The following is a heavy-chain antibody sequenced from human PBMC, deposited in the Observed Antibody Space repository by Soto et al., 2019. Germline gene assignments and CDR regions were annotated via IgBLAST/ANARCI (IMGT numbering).Heavy chain of an antibody. J-gene: IGHJ6*03. D-gene: IGHD2-2*01. CDR3: ARASVVGVPAAPRDLYYYYYMDV. V-gene: IGHV4-31*03. CDR1: GGSISSGGYY. Sequence: QVQLQESGPGLVKPSQTLSLTCTVSGGSISSGGYYWSWIRQHPGKGLEWIGYIYYSGSTYYNPSLKSRVNISVDPSKNQFSPKLSSVTAADTAVYYCARASVVGVPAAPRDLYYYYYMDVWGKGTTVTVSS. CDR2: IYYSGST.